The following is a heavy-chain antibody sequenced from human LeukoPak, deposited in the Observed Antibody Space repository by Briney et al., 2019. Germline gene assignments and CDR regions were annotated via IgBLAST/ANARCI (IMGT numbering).Heavy chain of an antibody. CDR3: AKDRAPDGFYSIDY. CDR1: GFTFGIYA. D-gene: IGHD2-21*01. J-gene: IGHJ4*02. V-gene: IGHV3-23*01. CDR2: ITGNSGLI. Sequence: GGSLRLSCTGSGFTFGIYAMNWVRQAPGKGLEWVSVITGNSGLIDYADSVKGRFTISRDNDRNTLYLQMTTLRAEDTAIYFCAKDRAPDGFYSIDYWGQGVLVTVSS.